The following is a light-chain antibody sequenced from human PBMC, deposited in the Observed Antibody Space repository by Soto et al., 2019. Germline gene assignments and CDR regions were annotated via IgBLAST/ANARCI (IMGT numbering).Light chain of an antibody. J-gene: IGKJ4*01. CDR3: QQYENLPPT. Sequence: DIRMTQSPSSLSASVGDRITITCQASQDINNFLNWYQQKPGKAPRPLIYDTSNVEGGVASRFSGTGSGTDFTFTISSLQPEEIATYYCQQYENLPPTFGGGTKVEIK. CDR1: QDINNF. V-gene: IGKV1-33*01. CDR2: DTS.